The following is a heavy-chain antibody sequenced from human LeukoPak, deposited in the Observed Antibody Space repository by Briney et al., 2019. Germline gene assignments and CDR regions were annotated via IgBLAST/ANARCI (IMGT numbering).Heavy chain of an antibody. D-gene: IGHD2-2*01. Sequence: SQTLSLTCTVSGGSFSSGDYYWSWIRQPPGKGLEWIGYIYYSGSTYYNPSLKSRVTISIDTSKNQFSLKLSSVTAADTAVYYCARVGVVVPAASSPLSNYYYYYYMDVWGKGTTVTVSS. V-gene: IGHV4-30-4*01. J-gene: IGHJ6*03. CDR1: GGSFSSGDYY. CDR2: IYYSGST. CDR3: ARVGVVVPAASSPLSNYYYYYYMDV.